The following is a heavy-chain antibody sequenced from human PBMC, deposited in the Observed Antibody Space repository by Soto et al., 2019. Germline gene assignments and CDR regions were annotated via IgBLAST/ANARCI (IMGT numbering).Heavy chain of an antibody. Sequence: GSLSLSCPDSGFRFSSYSMSWVRQTPGKGLEWGAAITATGDRTYYADSVTGRFTISRDNSKKTHYLQMTSLRAEDTAMYYCATMNGYFEYWGQGTPVTVSS. J-gene: IGHJ4*02. CDR2: ITATGDRT. CDR3: ATMNGYFEY. CDR1: GFRFSSYS. D-gene: IGHD3-22*01. V-gene: IGHV3-23*01.